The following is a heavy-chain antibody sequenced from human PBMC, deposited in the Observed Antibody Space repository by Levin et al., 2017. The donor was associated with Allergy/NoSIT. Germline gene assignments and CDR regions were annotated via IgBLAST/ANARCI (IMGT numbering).Heavy chain of an antibody. J-gene: IGHJ4*02. Sequence: SETLSLTCTVSGGSVSSGSYYWSWIRQPPGKGLEWIGYIYYSGSTNYNPSLKSRVTISVDTSKNQFSLKLSSVTAADTAVYYCARVDGVVVVAATPQAGCFDYWGQGTLVTVSS. V-gene: IGHV4-61*01. CDR1: GGSVSSGSYY. D-gene: IGHD2-15*01. CDR2: IYYSGST. CDR3: ARVDGVVVVAATPQAGCFDY.